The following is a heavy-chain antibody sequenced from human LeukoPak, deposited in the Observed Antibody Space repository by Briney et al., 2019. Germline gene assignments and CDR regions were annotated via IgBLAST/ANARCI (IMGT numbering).Heavy chain of an antibody. J-gene: IGHJ4*01. CDR3: ARTQWLDEYYFDY. V-gene: IGHV3-53*01. CDR2: IYSGGST. Sequence: GGSLRLSCAASGFTVSSNYMSWVRQAPGKGLEWVSVIYSGGSTYYADSVKGRFTISRDNSKNTLYLQMNSLRAEDTAVYYCARTQWLDEYYFDYWGQEPWSPSPQ. D-gene: IGHD6-19*01. CDR1: GFTVSSNY.